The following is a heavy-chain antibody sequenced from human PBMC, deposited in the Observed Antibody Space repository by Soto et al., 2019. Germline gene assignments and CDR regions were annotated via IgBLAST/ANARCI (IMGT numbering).Heavy chain of an antibody. CDR2: IGSGGGTI. CDR1: GFTFSDYY. Sequence: QVQLVESGGGLVKPGGSLRLSCAASGFTFSDYYMTWIRQAPGKGLEWVSYIGSGGGTIYYADSVKGRFTISSDNAESSLYLQMNSLGTEDTAVYYCARRRDFLDYWGQGTLVTVSS. J-gene: IGHJ4*02. V-gene: IGHV3-11*01. CDR3: ARRRDFLDY. D-gene: IGHD3-3*01.